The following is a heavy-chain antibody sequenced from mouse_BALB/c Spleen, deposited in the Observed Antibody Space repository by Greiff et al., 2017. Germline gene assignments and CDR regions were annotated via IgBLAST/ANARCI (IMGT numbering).Heavy chain of an antibody. CDR2: IYPGDGDT. CDR1: GYTFTSYW. Sequence: QVQLQQSGAELARPGASVKLSCKASGYTFTSYWMQWVKQRPGQGLEWIGAIYPGDGDTRYTQKFKGKATLTADKSSSTAYMQLSSLASEDSAVYYCARSYYGNYGFDYWGQGTTLTVSS. V-gene: IGHV1-87*01. J-gene: IGHJ2*01. D-gene: IGHD2-10*01. CDR3: ARSYYGNYGFDY.